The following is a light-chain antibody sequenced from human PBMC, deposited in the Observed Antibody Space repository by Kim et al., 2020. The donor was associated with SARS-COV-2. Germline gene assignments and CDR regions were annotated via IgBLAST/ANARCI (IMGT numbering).Light chain of an antibody. CDR2: SAS. CDR3: QQYNNWPFT. V-gene: IGKV3-15*01. CDR1: QSVNSN. J-gene: IGKJ3*01. Sequence: EIVMTQSPATLSVSPGERATLSCRASQSVNSNLAWYQQKPGQAPRLLICSASTRATGIPARFSGSGSGTEFTLTISGLQSEDFAVYYCQQYNNWPFTFGPGTKVDIK.